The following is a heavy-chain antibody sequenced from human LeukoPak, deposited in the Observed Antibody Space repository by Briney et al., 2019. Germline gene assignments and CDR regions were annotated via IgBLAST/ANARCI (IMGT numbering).Heavy chain of an antibody. CDR3: AREEVSGWYFDY. CDR1: GFTFSSYW. J-gene: IGHJ4*02. Sequence: GGSLRLSCAASGFTFSSYWMSWVRQPPGKGLEWVANIKQDGSEKYYVDSVKCRFTISRDSAKNSLYLQMNSLRAEDTAVYYCAREEVSGWYFDYWGQGTLLTASS. D-gene: IGHD6-19*01. CDR2: IKQDGSEK. V-gene: IGHV3-7*01.